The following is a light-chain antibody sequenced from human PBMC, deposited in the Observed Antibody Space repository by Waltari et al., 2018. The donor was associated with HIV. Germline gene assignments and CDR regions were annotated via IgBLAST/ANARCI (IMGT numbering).Light chain of an antibody. CDR3: CSYAGTYTWV. J-gene: IGLJ3*02. V-gene: IGLV2-11*01. CDR1: KFGLSDYNS. CDR2: NGN. Sequence: QSALTQPRSVSGSPGQSVTFSCAGIKFGLSDYNSVSWYQQRPGQAAKLILYNGNERPSGGPNRFSGSKSANTASLTISGLQAEDEATYFCCSYAGTYTWVFGGGTNLTV.